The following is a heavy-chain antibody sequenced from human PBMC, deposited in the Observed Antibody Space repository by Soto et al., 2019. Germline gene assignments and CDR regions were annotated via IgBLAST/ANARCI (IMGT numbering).Heavy chain of an antibody. D-gene: IGHD6-13*01. CDR1: GGTFSSYT. V-gene: IGHV1-69*02. CDR3: ARAWNGAAAGHNYYYYYGMDV. CDR2: IIPILGIA. Sequence: VASVKVSCKASGGTFSSYTISWVRQAPGQGLEWMGRIIPILGIANYAQKSQGRVTITADKSTSTAYMELSSLRSEDTAVYYCARAWNGAAAGHNYYYYYGMDVWGQGTTVTVSS. J-gene: IGHJ6*02.